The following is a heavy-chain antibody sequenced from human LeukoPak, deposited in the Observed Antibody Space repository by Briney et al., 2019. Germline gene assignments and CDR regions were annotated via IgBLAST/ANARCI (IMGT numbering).Heavy chain of an antibody. J-gene: IGHJ1*01. CDR2: TNHSGST. CDR1: GGSFSGYY. Sequence: SETLSLTCAVYGGSFSGYYWSWIRQPPGKGLEWIGETNHSGSTNYNPSLKSRVTVSVDTSKNQFSLKLSSVTAADTAVYYCARGRPYSSSWYPYQHWGQGTLVTVSS. V-gene: IGHV4-34*01. D-gene: IGHD6-13*01. CDR3: ARGRPYSSSWYPYQH.